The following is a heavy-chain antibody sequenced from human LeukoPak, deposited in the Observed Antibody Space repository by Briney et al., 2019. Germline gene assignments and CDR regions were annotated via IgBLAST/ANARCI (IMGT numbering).Heavy chain of an antibody. V-gene: IGHV3-7*03. CDR1: GFTFSSYW. CDR2: IKQDGSEK. Sequence: GGSLRLSCAASGFTFSSYWMSWVRQAPGKGLEWVANIKQDGSEKYYVDSVKGRFTISRDNSKNTLYLQMNSLRAEDTAVYYCAKNAEGIAAASFDPWGQGTLVTVSS. CDR3: AKNAEGIAAASFDP. D-gene: IGHD6-13*01. J-gene: IGHJ5*02.